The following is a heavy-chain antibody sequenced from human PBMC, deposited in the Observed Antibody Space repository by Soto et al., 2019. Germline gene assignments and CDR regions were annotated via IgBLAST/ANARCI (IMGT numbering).Heavy chain of an antibody. CDR2: IIPILGIA. V-gene: IGHV1-69*02. Sequence: ASVKVSCKASGGTFSSYTISWVRQAPGQGLEWMGRIIPILGIANYAQKFQGRVTITADESTSTAYMELSSLRSEDTAVYYCARRRDYYDSSGYYYYTSYYYGMDVWG. CDR1: GGTFSSYT. D-gene: IGHD3-22*01. J-gene: IGHJ6*02. CDR3: ARRRDYYDSSGYYYYTSYYYGMDV.